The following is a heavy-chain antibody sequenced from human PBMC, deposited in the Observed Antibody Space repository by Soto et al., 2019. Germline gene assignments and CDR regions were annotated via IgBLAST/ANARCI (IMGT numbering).Heavy chain of an antibody. V-gene: IGHV3-48*01. CDR3: AREGLDTAGFFDV. CDR2: ISSSSSTI. J-gene: IGHJ3*01. CDR1: GFTFSSYS. Sequence: GVLRLSCAASGFTFSSYSMNWVRQAPGKGLEWVSYISSSSSTIYCADSVKGRFTISRDNAKNTLYLQMSSLRADDTAIYYCAREGLDTAGFFDVWGQGTMVTVSS. D-gene: IGHD6-13*01.